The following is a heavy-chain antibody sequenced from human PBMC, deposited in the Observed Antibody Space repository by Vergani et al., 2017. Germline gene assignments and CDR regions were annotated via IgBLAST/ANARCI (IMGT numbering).Heavy chain of an antibody. CDR3: ARVAATIVGATLFDY. V-gene: IGHV4-39*07. D-gene: IGHD1-26*01. CDR1: GGSISSGSYY. CDR2: INHSGST. J-gene: IGHJ4*02. Sequence: QVQLQESGPGLVKPSQTLSLTCTVSGGSISSGSYYWSWIRQPPGKGLEWIGEINHSGSTNYNPSLKSRVTISVDTSKNQFSLKLSSVTAADTAVYYCARVAATIVGATLFDYWGQGTLVTVSS.